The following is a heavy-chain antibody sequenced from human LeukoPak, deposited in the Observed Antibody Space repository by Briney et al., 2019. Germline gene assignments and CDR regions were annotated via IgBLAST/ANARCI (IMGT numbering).Heavy chain of an antibody. Sequence: PGGSLRLSCAASGFTFSTYTMNWVRQAPGKGLEWVSYISSTSSYIYYADSVKGRFTIPRDNARNSLYLHMNSLRAEDTAVYYCARDLGGYSYGSHFDYWGQGTLVTVSS. CDR1: GFTFSTYT. CDR2: ISSTSSYI. D-gene: IGHD5-18*01. CDR3: ARDLGGYSYGSHFDY. J-gene: IGHJ4*02. V-gene: IGHV3-21*01.